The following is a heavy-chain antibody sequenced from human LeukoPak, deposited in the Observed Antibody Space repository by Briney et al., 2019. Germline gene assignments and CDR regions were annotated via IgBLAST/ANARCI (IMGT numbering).Heavy chain of an antibody. V-gene: IGHV1-69*05. CDR2: IIPIFVTA. Sequence: ASVKVSCKASRGTFSSYAISWVRQAPGQGLEWMGGIIPIFVTANYAQKFQGRVTINTDESTSTAYMELSSLRSEDTAVYYCASKADVLLESLGAFDIWGQGTMVTVSS. CDR3: ASKADVLLESLGAFDI. J-gene: IGHJ3*02. D-gene: IGHD3-10*01. CDR1: RGTFSSYA.